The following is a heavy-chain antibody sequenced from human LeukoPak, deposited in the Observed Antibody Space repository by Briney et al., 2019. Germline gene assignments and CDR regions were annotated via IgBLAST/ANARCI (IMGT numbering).Heavy chain of an antibody. Sequence: ASVKVSCKASGYTFTSYDINWVRQATGQGLEWMGWINAYNGNTNYAQKLQGRVTMTTDTSTSTAYMELRSLRSDDTAVYYCARVYNWTVSPHYYDYMDVWGKGTTVTVSS. J-gene: IGHJ6*03. CDR3: ARVYNWTVSPHYYDYMDV. V-gene: IGHV1-18*01. CDR1: GYTFTSYD. D-gene: IGHD1-20*01. CDR2: INAYNGNT.